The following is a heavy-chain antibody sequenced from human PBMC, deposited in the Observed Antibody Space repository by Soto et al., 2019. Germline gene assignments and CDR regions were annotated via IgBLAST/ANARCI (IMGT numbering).Heavy chain of an antibody. V-gene: IGHV4-61*08. D-gene: IGHD6-19*01. CDR1: DDSFRGAEYY. CDR2: TYYNGDT. Sequence: SETLSLTCTVSDDSFRGAEYYWSWIRQPLGKGPEWIGYTYYNGDTKYNPALRSRVTMSEETSKNQFSLRLSSVTAADTAVYFCASGTAYIDGWRTFDLWGRGILVTVYS. J-gene: IGHJ4*02. CDR3: ASGTAYIDGWRTFDL.